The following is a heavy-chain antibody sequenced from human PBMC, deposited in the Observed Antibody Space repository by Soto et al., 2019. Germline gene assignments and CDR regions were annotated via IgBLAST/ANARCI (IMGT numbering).Heavy chain of an antibody. CDR2: IYYSGST. J-gene: IGHJ6*03. D-gene: IGHD6-6*01. V-gene: IGHV4-59*01. Sequence: SETLSLTCTVSGGSISSYYWSWIRQPPGKGLEWIGYIYYSGSTNCNPSLKSRVTIPVDTSKNQFSLKLSSVTAADTAVYYCARASSIAGRRYYYYFKYVWGKGTTVTVSS. CDR3: ARASSIAGRRYYYYFKYV. CDR1: GGSISSYY.